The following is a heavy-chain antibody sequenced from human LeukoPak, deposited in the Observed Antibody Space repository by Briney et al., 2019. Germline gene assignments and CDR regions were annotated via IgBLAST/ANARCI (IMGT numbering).Heavy chain of an antibody. CDR3: AHSSGWLFDY. V-gene: IGHV2-5*02. Sequence: SGPTLVNPTQTLTLTCTFSGFSLTSTAVGVGWIRQPPGKPLEWLAFVYWDDTNQYRPSLKSRLAITKDTSKNQVVLTMTNMDPVDTATYYCAHSSGWLFDYWGRGTLVTVSS. D-gene: IGHD6-19*01. CDR1: GFSLTSTAVG. CDR2: VYWDDTN. J-gene: IGHJ4*02.